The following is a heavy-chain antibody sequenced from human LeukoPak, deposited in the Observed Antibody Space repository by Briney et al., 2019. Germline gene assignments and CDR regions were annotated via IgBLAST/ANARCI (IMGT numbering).Heavy chain of an antibody. V-gene: IGHV1-18*01. CDR2: ISAYNGNT. CDR3: ARVPTFLVPAAINWFDP. D-gene: IGHD2-2*01. Sequence: GASVKVSCTASGYTFTSYGISWVRQAPGHGREWMEWISAYNGNTNYAQKLQGRVTMTTDTSTSTAYMELRSLRSGDTAVYYCARVPTFLVPAAINWFDPWGQGTLVTVSS. CDR1: GYTFTSYG. J-gene: IGHJ5*02.